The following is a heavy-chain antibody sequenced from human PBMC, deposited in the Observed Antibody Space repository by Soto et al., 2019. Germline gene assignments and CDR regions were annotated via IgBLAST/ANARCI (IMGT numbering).Heavy chain of an antibody. Sequence: SETLSLSCDVSGSSISSGYYWGWIRQPPGKGLEWIGSIYHSGSTNYKSSLKSRVTISVDTSKNQFSLKLRSVTAADTAVYYCARTWSNYDFWEVWGQGSTVTVSS. CDR3: ARTWSNYDFWEV. CDR2: IYHSGST. D-gene: IGHD3-3*01. CDR1: GSSISSGYY. J-gene: IGHJ6*02. V-gene: IGHV4-38-2*01.